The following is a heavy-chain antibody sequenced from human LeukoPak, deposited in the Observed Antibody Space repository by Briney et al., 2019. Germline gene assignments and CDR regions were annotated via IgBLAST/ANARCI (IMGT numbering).Heavy chain of an antibody. CDR2: INHSGST. D-gene: IGHD3-22*01. Sequence: SETLSLTCAVYGGSFSGYYWSWIRQPPGKGLEWIGEINHSGSTNYNPSLKSRVTISVDTSKNQFSLKLSSVTAADTAVYYCARGRRITMIVVVIVPGSKYNWFDPWGQGTLVTVSS. J-gene: IGHJ5*02. CDR3: ARGRRITMIVVVIVPGSKYNWFDP. CDR1: GGSFSGYY. V-gene: IGHV4-34*01.